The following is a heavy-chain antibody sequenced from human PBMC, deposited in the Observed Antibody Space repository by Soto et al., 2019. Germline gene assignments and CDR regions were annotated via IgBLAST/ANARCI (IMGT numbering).Heavy chain of an antibody. CDR2: IGISTSTI. V-gene: IGHV3-48*02. Sequence: EVQLVESGGGLVQPGGSLRLSCAASAFTFSNYNMNWVRQAPGKGLEWVSYIGISTSTIYYADSVKGRFTISRDNGKNSLYLQMNSLRDEDTAVYYCARGRGGYGMFDYWGQGTLVTVSS. CDR1: AFTFSNYN. CDR3: ARGRGGYGMFDY. J-gene: IGHJ4*02. D-gene: IGHD5-12*01.